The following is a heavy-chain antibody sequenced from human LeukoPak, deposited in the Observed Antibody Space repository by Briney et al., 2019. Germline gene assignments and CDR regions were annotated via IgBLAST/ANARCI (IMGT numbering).Heavy chain of an antibody. D-gene: IGHD5-12*01. J-gene: IGHJ6*03. CDR3: TRVDSGYDYYYYYMDV. CDR2: IRSKAYGGTT. CDR1: GFTFGDYA. Sequence: GGSLRLSCTASGFTFGDYAMSWVRQAPGKGLEWVGFIRSKAYGGTTEYAASVKGRFTISRDDSKSIAYLQMNSLKTEDTAVYYCTRVDSGYDYYYYYMDVWGKGTTVTISS. V-gene: IGHV3-49*04.